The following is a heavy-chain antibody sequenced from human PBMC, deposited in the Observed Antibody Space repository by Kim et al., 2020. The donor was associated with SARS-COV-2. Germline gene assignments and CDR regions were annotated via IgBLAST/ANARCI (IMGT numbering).Heavy chain of an antibody. V-gene: IGHV3-53*01. CDR1: GFTVKGNY. Sequence: GGSLRLSCIVSGFTVKGNYVTWVRQAPGKGLEWVSVMKSDGSTNYADSVKGRFTISRDTSSDMVYLQMNSLRADDTAVYYCARMGSFYDTLTGFFGALDFWGQGTMVTVSS. CDR3: ARMGSFYDTLTGFFGALDF. CDR2: MKSDGST. J-gene: IGHJ3*01. D-gene: IGHD3-9*01.